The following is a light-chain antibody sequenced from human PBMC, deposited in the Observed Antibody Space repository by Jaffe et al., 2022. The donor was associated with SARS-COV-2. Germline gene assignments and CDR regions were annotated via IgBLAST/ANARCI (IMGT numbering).Light chain of an antibody. CDR3: ISYTSGTTLLWV. J-gene: IGLJ3*02. V-gene: IGLV2-14*01. CDR2: DVI. CDR1: SSDVGGDNY. Sequence: QSALTQPASVSGSPGQSITISCTGTSSDVGGDNYVSWYQQYPGKAPKVMIYDVINRPSGVSNRFSGSKSGNTASLTISGLQAEDEADYYCISYTSGTTLLWVFGGGTKLTVL.